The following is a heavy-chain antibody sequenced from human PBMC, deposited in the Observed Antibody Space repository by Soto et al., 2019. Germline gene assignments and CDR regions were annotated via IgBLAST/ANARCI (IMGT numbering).Heavy chain of an antibody. V-gene: IGHV4-31*03. Sequence: PSETLSLTCTVSGGSISSGGYYWSWIRQHPGKGLEWIGYIYYSGSTYYNPSLKSRVTISVDTSKNQFSLELSSVTAADTAVYYCARGNQYYYDSSGYPTKGDWFDPWGQGTLVTVSS. CDR1: GGSISSGGYY. CDR2: IYYSGST. J-gene: IGHJ5*02. D-gene: IGHD3-22*01. CDR3: ARGNQYYYDSSGYPTKGDWFDP.